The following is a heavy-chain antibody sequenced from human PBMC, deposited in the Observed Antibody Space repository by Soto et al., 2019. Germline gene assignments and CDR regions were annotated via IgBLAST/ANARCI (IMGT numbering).Heavy chain of an antibody. J-gene: IGHJ5*02. Sequence: SETLSLTCAVYCGSFSGYYWSWIRQPPGKGLEWIGEINHSGSTNYNPSLKSRVTISVDTSKNQFSLKLSSVTAADTAVYYCARGQKYDFWSGYFFFGWFDPWGQGTLVTVSS. CDR3: ARGQKYDFWSGYFFFGWFDP. CDR1: CGSFSGYY. D-gene: IGHD3-3*01. V-gene: IGHV4-34*01. CDR2: INHSGST.